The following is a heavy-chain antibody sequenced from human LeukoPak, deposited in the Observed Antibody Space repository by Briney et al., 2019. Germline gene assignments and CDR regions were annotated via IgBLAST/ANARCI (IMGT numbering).Heavy chain of an antibody. Sequence: GASLRLSCAASRFTFSHFAMGWVRQAPGKGLEWVSAISSSGDGTYYADSVKGRFTISRDNSKNTLYLQMNSLRAEDTAVYYCAKSHHDLWGGYISWGQGTLVTVSS. CDR2: ISSSGDGT. D-gene: IGHD3-3*01. J-gene: IGHJ4*02. CDR3: AKSHHDLWGGYIS. V-gene: IGHV3-23*01. CDR1: RFTFSHFA.